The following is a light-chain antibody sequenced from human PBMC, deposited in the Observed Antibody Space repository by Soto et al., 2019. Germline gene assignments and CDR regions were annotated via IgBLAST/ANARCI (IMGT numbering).Light chain of an antibody. J-gene: IGKJ2*01. Sequence: EIVLTQSPGTLSLSPGERATLSCRASQSVSSNNLAWYQQKPGQAPRLLIYGASIRGTGIADRFSGSGSGTDFNLTISRLEPEDFAVYYCQQYSRSPPYTFGQGTKLEIK. V-gene: IGKV3-20*01. CDR1: QSVSSNN. CDR3: QQYSRSPPYT. CDR2: GAS.